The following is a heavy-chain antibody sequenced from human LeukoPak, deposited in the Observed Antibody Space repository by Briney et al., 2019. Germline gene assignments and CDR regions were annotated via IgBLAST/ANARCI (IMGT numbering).Heavy chain of an antibody. V-gene: IGHV3-7*01. D-gene: IGHD7-27*01. CDR2: IKEDGSEA. J-gene: IGHJ4*02. CDR1: GFTFSRDW. Sequence: GGSLRLSCAAAGFTFSRDWMSSVRQATGKGLECVAKIKEDGSEAHYVDSVKGRFTISRDNAKESLYLQMNTIRAEDTAVYYCARDYTGGWNDYWGQGIRVTVSS. CDR3: ARDYTGGWNDY.